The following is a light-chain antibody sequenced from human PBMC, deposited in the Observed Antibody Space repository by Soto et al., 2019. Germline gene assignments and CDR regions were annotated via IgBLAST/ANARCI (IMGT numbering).Light chain of an antibody. CDR3: QQVISYPPG. J-gene: IGKJ3*01. CDR1: QGISTF. V-gene: IGKV1-9*01. CDR2: AAS. Sequence: DIQLTQSPSFLSASVGDRVTITCRASQGISTFLAWYQQRPGKAPKLLIYAASTLQSGVPSRFSDSGSGTEFTLTISSLQPEDFATYYCQQVISYPPGFGPGTKVDIK.